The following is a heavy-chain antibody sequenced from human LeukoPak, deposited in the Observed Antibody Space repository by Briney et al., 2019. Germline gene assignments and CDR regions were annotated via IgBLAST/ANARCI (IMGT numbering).Heavy chain of an antibody. J-gene: IGHJ3*02. CDR3: AREGPEYSGYDWAPPGGFDI. Sequence: PSETLSLTCAVSGGSISSSNWWSWVRPPPGKGLEWIGEIYHSGSTYYNPSLKSRVTISVDTSKNQFSLKLSSVTAADTAVYYCAREGPEYSGYDWAPPGGFDIWGQGTMVTVSS. D-gene: IGHD5-12*01. V-gene: IGHV4-4*02. CDR1: GGSISSSNW. CDR2: IYHSGST.